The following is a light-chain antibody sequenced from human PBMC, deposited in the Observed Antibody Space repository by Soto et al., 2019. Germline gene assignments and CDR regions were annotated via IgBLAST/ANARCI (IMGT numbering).Light chain of an antibody. Sequence: DIVMTQSPLSLPVALGQPASISCRSSQSLVSSDGNTYLSWFHQRPGQSPGRLICRVSNRDSGVPERFSGSGSGTDFTLKISSVEAEDVGVYYCMQGTHWPWTFGQGTRVEIK. CDR3: MQGTHWPWT. CDR2: RVS. V-gene: IGKV2-30*01. CDR1: QSLVSSDGNTY. J-gene: IGKJ1*01.